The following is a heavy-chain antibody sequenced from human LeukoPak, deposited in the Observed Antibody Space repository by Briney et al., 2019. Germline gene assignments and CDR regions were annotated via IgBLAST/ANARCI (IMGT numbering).Heavy chain of an antibody. CDR3: VREDNCFDP. V-gene: IGHV4-34*01. Sequence: PSETLSLTCAVYGGSFSGYYWSWIRQPPGKGLEWIGEINHSGSTNYNPSLKSRVTVSVDTSKNQFSLRLSSVTAADTAVYYCVREDNCFDPWGQGTLVTVSS. CDR2: INHSGST. CDR1: GGSFSGYY. J-gene: IGHJ5*02.